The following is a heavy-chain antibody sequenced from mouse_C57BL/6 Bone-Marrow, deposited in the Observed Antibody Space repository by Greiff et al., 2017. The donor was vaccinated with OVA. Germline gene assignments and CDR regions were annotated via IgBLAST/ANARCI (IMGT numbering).Heavy chain of an antibody. Sequence: VQLQQPGAELVMPGASVKLSCKASGYTFTSYWMHWVKQRPGQGLEWIGEIDPSDSYTNYNQKFKGKSTLTVDKSSSTAYMQLSSLTSADSAVYYCARGGVTLDYWGQGTTLTVSS. V-gene: IGHV1-69*01. CDR1: GYTFTSYW. J-gene: IGHJ2*01. D-gene: IGHD2-2*01. CDR3: ARGGVTLDY. CDR2: IDPSDSYT.